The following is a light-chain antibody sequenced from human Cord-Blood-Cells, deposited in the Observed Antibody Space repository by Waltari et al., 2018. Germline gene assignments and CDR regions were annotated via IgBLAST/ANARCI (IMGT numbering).Light chain of an antibody. J-gene: IGLJ2*01. CDR2: GNS. Sequence: QSVLTQPPSVSGAPGQRVTISCTGSSSNIGDGYAVHWYQQLPGTAPKLLIYGNSNRPSGVPDRFSGSKSGTSASLAITGLQAEDEADYYCQSYDSSLSGSVFGGGTKLTVL. CDR3: QSYDSSLSGSV. V-gene: IGLV1-40*01. CDR1: SSNIGDGYA.